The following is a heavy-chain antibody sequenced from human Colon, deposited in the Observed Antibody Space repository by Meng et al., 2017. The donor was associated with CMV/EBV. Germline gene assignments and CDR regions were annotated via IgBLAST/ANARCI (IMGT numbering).Heavy chain of an antibody. CDR2: ILPVLDVG. J-gene: IGHJ6*02. V-gene: IGHV1-69*10. D-gene: IGHD4/OR15-4a*01. CDR1: GHTFTNLY. CDR3: ARARGGANHYYHGMDV. Sequence: SVKVSCKASGHTFTNLYMHWIRQAPGQGLEWMGGILPVLDVGHHAQKFQGRVTITADKSTSTAYMELSSLRSDDTAVYYCARARGGANHYYHGMDVWGQGTTVTVSS.